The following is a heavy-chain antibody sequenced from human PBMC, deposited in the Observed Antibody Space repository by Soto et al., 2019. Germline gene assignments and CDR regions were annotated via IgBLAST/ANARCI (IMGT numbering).Heavy chain of an antibody. V-gene: IGHV1-69*02. CDR3: APRPSSRRRDWFDP. Sequence: QVQLVQSGAEVKKPGSSVKVSCKASGGTFSSYTISWVRQAPGQGLEWMGRIIPILGIANYAQKFQGRVTITADKPTTTAYMYLSSLRSEDTAVYYCAPRPSSRRRDWFDPWGQGTLVTVSS. J-gene: IGHJ5*02. CDR2: IIPILGIA. CDR1: GGTFSSYT. D-gene: IGHD6-13*01.